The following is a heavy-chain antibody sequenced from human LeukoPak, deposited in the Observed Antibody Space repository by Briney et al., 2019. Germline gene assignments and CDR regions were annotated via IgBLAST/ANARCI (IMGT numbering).Heavy chain of an antibody. V-gene: IGHV3-23*01. CDR3: AKDQGIWGSCFDY. J-gene: IGHJ4*02. D-gene: IGHD3-16*01. CDR2: ISGSGGST. Sequence: GGSLRLSCAAPGFTFSSYAMSWVRQAPGKGLEWVSAISGSGGSTYYADSVKGRFTISRDNSKNTLYLQMNSLRAEDTAVYYCAKDQGIWGSCFDYWGQGTLVTVSS. CDR1: GFTFSSYA.